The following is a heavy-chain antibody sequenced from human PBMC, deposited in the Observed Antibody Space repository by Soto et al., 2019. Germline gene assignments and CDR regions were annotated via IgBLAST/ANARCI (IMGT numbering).Heavy chain of an antibody. V-gene: IGHV3-9*01. CDR2: ISWNSGSI. CDR1: GFIFDDYA. J-gene: IGHJ4*02. D-gene: IGHD6-19*01. CDR3: AKALSSGSTDFDY. Sequence: EVQLVESGGGLVQPGRSLRLSCAASGFIFDDYAMHWVRQAPGKGVEWVSGISWNSGSIGYADSVKGRFTISRDNAKNSLYLQMNSLRAEDTALYYCAKALSSGSTDFDYWGQGTLVTVSS.